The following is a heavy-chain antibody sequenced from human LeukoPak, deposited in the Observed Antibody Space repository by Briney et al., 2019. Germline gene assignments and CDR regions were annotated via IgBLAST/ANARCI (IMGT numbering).Heavy chain of an antibody. CDR2: INSDGSST. V-gene: IGHV3-74*01. Sequence: GGSLRLSCAASGFTFDDYGMNWVRQAPGKGLGWVSRINSDGSSTNYADSVKGRFTISRDKGKNTLYLQMNRLRDEDTAVYYCARGYCSSTSCYGSKSAFDYWGQGTLVTVSS. J-gene: IGHJ4*02. CDR3: ARGYCSSTSCYGSKSAFDY. D-gene: IGHD2-2*01. CDR1: GFTFDDYG.